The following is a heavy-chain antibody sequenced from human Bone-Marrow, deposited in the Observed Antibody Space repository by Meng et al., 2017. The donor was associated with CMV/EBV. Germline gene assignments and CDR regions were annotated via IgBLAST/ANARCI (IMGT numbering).Heavy chain of an antibody. CDR3: ARTKFGELGAYYFDY. Sequence: ASVKVSRQGSGYTFSSYGISWVRQAPGQGLEWMGWISAYNGNTNYAQKLQGRVTMTTDTSTSTAYMELRSLRSDDTAVYYCARTKFGELGAYYFDYWVQGTLVTVSS. J-gene: IGHJ4*02. D-gene: IGHD3-10*01. CDR2: ISAYNGNT. V-gene: IGHV1-18*01. CDR1: GYTFSSYG.